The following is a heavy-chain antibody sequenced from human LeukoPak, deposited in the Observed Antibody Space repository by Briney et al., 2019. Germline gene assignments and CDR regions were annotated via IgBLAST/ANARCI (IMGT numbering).Heavy chain of an antibody. CDR3: ANNGVSPNYYYGMNV. CDR1: GFTFRSYG. J-gene: IGHJ6*02. Sequence: GGSLRLSCAPSGFTFRSYGMHWVRPAPGKGLEWVAVIWYDGSNIHYADSVQGRFTISRDSSKNMLYLPMNSLRAEDTGVYYCANNGVSPNYYYGMNVWGQGTTVTVSS. D-gene: IGHD2-8*01. CDR2: IWYDGSNI. V-gene: IGHV3-33*06.